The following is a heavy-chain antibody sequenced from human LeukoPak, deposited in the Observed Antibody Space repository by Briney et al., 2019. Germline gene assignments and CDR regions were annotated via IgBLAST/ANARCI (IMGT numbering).Heavy chain of an antibody. Sequence: GSLRLSCVVSGFSFSDHQMTWVRQAPGRGLEWIGSIYHSGSTYYNPSLKSRVTISVDTSKNQFSLKLSSVTAADTAVYYCARDRHCSSTSCFDYWGQGTLVTVSS. CDR2: IYHSGST. D-gene: IGHD2-2*01. CDR1: GFSFSDHQ. CDR3: ARDRHCSSTSCFDY. V-gene: IGHV4-38-2*02. J-gene: IGHJ4*02.